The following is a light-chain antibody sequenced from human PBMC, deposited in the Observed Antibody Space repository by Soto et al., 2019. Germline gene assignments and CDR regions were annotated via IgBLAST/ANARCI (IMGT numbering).Light chain of an antibody. J-gene: IGKJ4*01. CDR3: QQCSSYPLT. Sequence: ALQLTQSPPSLSATVGDSVTITCRASQGIAHALDWYQQKPGKPPKLLISAASTLESGVPSRFGGSGYVTDFTLTITSLQPEDFATYYCQQCSSYPLTFGGGTKVEIK. CDR2: AAS. CDR1: QGIAHA. V-gene: IGKV1-13*02.